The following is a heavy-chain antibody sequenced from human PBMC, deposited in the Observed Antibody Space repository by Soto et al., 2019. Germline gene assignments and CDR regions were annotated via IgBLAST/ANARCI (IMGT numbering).Heavy chain of an antibody. Sequence: GESLKISCQGSGYSFTSYWISWVRQMPGKGLEWMGRIDPSDSYTNYSPSFQGHVTISADKSISTAYLQWSSLKASDTAMYYCARRLLSTSDAIKAFDIWGQGTMVTGS. V-gene: IGHV5-10-1*01. D-gene: IGHD2-2*01. CDR1: GYSFTSYW. CDR2: IDPSDSYT. CDR3: ARRLLSTSDAIKAFDI. J-gene: IGHJ3*02.